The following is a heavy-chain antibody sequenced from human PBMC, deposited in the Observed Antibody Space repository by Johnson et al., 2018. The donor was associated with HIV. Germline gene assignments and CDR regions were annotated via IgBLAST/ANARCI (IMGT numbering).Heavy chain of an antibody. D-gene: IGHD3-3*01. CDR3: AKAVQLLEWLSHPDAFDI. CDR1: GFTFDDYG. V-gene: IGHV3-48*04. J-gene: IGHJ3*02. Sequence: DVQVVESGGGLVQPGGSLRLSCAASGFTFDDYGMSWVRQAPGKGLEWVPYISSSGSTIYYADSVKGRFTISRDNAKNSLYLQMNSLRGEDTALYYCAKAVQLLEWLSHPDAFDIWGQGTMVTVSS. CDR2: ISSSGSTI.